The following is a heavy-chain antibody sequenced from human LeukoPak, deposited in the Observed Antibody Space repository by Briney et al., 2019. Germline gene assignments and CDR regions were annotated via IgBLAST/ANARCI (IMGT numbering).Heavy chain of an antibody. CDR1: GFTFSSYS. V-gene: IGHV3-21*01. Sequence: GGSLTLSRAASGFTFSSYSMNWVRQAPGKGLEWVSSISSSGTYIYYADSVKGRFTISRDNAKNSLYLQMNSLRAEDTAVYYCARELSYGSGSYDYWGQGTLVTVSS. CDR3: ARELSYGSGSYDY. CDR2: ISSSGTYI. D-gene: IGHD3-10*01. J-gene: IGHJ4*02.